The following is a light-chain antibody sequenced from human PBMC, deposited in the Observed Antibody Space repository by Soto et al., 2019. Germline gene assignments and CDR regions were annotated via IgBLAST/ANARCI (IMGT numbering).Light chain of an antibody. CDR1: QSVSSTF. Sequence: EIVLTQSPGTLSLSPGERATLSCRASQSVSSTFLAWYQQRPGQAPRLLIYAASSRAAGIPDRFSGSGSGTDFTLTISRLEPEDFAVYYCQHYDTSLFTFGPGTKLDIK. J-gene: IGKJ3*01. V-gene: IGKV3-20*01. CDR3: QHYDTSLFT. CDR2: AAS.